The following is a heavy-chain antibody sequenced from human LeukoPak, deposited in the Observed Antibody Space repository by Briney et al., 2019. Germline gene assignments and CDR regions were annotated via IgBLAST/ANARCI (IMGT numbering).Heavy chain of an antibody. CDR3: ARQNYDYVWGGYRYDY. J-gene: IGHJ4*02. CDR2: MNPNSGNT. D-gene: IGHD3-16*02. CDR1: GYTFTSYD. V-gene: IGHV1-8*01. Sequence: ASVKVSCKASGYTFTSYDINWVRQATGQGLEWMGWMNPNSGNTGYAQKFQGRVTMTRNTSISTAYMELSSLRSEDTAVYYCARQNYDYVWGGYRYDYWGQGTLVTVSS.